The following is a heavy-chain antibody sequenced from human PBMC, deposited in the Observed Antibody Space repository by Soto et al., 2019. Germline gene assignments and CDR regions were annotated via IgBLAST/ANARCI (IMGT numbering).Heavy chain of an antibody. D-gene: IGHD3-22*01. Sequence: GGSLRLSCAASGFTFSNYWMHWVRQAPGKGLVWVSRIKSDGSSTYYADSVKGRFTISSDNAKNTLYLQMSSLRAEDAAVYYCAKDTYYHDSTGYYVFDYWGQGTLVTVSS. CDR1: GFTFSNYW. CDR3: AKDTYYHDSTGYYVFDY. CDR2: IKSDGSST. V-gene: IGHV3-74*01. J-gene: IGHJ4*02.